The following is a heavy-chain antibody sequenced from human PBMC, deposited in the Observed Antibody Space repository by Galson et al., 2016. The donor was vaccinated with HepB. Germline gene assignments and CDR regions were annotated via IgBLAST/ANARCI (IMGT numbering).Heavy chain of an antibody. Sequence: SLRLSCAASGFTFSSYAMSWVRQAPGKGLEWVSAVSGSGGSTYYADSVKGRFTISRGNSKKTLFLQMKSLRVEDTAVYYCAKDHTDSSSWYFWFDPWGQGTLVTVSS. CDR2: VSGSGGST. V-gene: IGHV3-23*01. CDR3: AKDHTDSSSWYFWFDP. J-gene: IGHJ5*02. CDR1: GFTFSSYA. D-gene: IGHD6-13*01.